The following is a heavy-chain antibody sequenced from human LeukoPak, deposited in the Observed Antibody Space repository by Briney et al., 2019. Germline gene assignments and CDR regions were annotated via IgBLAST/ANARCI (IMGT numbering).Heavy chain of an antibody. CDR2: IGSGGSTI. V-gene: IGHV3-48*03. CDR1: GFTFSFYE. J-gene: IGHJ4*02. CDR3: ARVGWGLFDY. Sequence: PGGSLRLSCAASGFTFSFYELNWVRQAPGKGLEWISFIGSGGSTIHYADSVKGRFTISRDNAKNSLYLQMNSLRAEDTAVYYCARVGWGLFDYWGQGTLVTVSS. D-gene: IGHD7-27*01.